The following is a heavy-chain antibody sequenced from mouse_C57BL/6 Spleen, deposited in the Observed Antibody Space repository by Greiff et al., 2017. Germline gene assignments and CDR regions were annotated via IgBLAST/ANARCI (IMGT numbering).Heavy chain of an antibody. CDR3: ARHTNWDLGDY. Sequence: EVQVVESGGGLVKPGGSLKLSCAASGFTFSSYTMSWVRQTPEKRLEWVATISGGGGNTYYPDSVKGRFTISRDNAKNTLYLQMSSLRSEDTALYYCARHTNWDLGDYWGQGTTLTVSS. J-gene: IGHJ2*01. D-gene: IGHD4-1*01. CDR2: ISGGGGNT. V-gene: IGHV5-9*01. CDR1: GFTFSSYT.